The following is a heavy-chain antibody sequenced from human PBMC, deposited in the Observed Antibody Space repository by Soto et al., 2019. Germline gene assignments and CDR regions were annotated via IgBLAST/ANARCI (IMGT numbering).Heavy chain of an antibody. D-gene: IGHD3-3*01. Sequence: LSLTCYVYGGSFSGYYWSWIRQPPGTGLEWIGEINHSGSTNYNPSLKSRVTISVDTSKNQFSLKLSSVTAADTAVYYCARSWNYDFWSGYRSPHYYDYWG. CDR1: GGSFSGYY. J-gene: IGHJ4*01. CDR3: ARSWNYDFWSGYRSPHYYDY. CDR2: INHSGST. V-gene: IGHV4-34*01.